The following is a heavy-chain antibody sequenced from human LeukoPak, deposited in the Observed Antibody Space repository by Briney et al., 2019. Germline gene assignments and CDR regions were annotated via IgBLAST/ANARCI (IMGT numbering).Heavy chain of an antibody. J-gene: IGHJ6*03. D-gene: IGHD3-10*01. Sequence: GGSLRLSCAASGFTVTINYMSWVRQAPGKGLEWVSVIYSGGSTYYADSVKGRFTISRDNSKNTLYLQMNSLRAEDTAVYYCARDTPYYYGSGSYYMDVWGKGTTVTVSS. CDR1: GFTVTINY. V-gene: IGHV3-53*01. CDR2: IYSGGST. CDR3: ARDTPYYYGSGSYYMDV.